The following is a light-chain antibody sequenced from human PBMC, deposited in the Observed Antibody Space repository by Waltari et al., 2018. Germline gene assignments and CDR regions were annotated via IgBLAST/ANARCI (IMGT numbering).Light chain of an antibody. CDR3: QQYNSYPIT. CDR1: QGISNY. CDR2: AAS. Sequence: DIQMTQSPSSLSASVGDRVTITCRAIQGISNYLAGFQQKPGKGPKCLIYAASSLQSGVPSKFSGSGSGTDFTLSITSLQPEDFATYYCQQYNSYPITFGQGTRLEIK. V-gene: IGKV1-16*02. J-gene: IGKJ5*01.